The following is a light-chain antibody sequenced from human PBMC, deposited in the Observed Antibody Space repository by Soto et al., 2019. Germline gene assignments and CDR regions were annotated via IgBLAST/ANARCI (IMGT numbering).Light chain of an antibody. Sequence: DIQMTQSPSSLSASVGDRVTITCQASQDISNYLNWYRQKPGKSPNLLIYAASTLQSGVPSRFSGSGSGTDFTLTISSLQPEDVATYFCQNYNSAPRTFGQGTKVDIK. V-gene: IGKV1-27*01. CDR3: QNYNSAPRT. CDR1: QDISNY. CDR2: AAS. J-gene: IGKJ1*01.